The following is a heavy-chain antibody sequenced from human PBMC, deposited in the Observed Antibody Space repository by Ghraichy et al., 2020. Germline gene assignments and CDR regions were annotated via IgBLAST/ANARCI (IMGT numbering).Heavy chain of an antibody. D-gene: IGHD4-17*01. Sequence: GSLRLSCAASGFTFRNFWMNWIRQSPGKGLEWVANIKEDGREARYLDSVKGRFTISRDNAENSLYLQMNSLRVDDTAIYYCARLAQKLTTVFDYWGQGALVTVSS. J-gene: IGHJ4*02. CDR1: GFTFRNFW. CDR2: IKEDGREA. CDR3: ARLAQKLTTVFDY. V-gene: IGHV3-7*03.